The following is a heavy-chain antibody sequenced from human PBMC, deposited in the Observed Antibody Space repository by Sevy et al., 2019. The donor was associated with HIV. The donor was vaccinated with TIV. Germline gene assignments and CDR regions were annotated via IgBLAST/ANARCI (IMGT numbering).Heavy chain of an antibody. CDR1: GFTFSSYA. CDR3: AGIFGDLFDY. V-gene: IGHV3-23*01. J-gene: IGHJ4*02. D-gene: IGHD3-3*01. CDR2: ISGSGGST. Sequence: GGSVRLSCAASGFTFSSYAMSWVRQAPGKGLEWVSEISGSGGSTYYADSVKGRFTISRDNSKNTLYLQMNSLRAEVTAVYYCAGIFGDLFDYWGQGTLVTVSS.